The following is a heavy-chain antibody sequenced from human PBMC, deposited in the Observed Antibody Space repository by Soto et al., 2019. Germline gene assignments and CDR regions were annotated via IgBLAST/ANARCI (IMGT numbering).Heavy chain of an antibody. Sequence: ASVKVSCKASGGTFRSYSISWVRQAPGQGLEWVGGIIPIFDITNYAQKFQGRVTITADESTSTAHMELSSLGSDDTAVYYCARPDEGGYSSNHHYYYALDVWGQGTTVTVSS. D-gene: IGHD3-22*01. CDR1: GGTFRSYS. CDR2: IIPIFDIT. V-gene: IGHV1-69*13. J-gene: IGHJ6*02. CDR3: ARPDEGGYSSNHHYYYALDV.